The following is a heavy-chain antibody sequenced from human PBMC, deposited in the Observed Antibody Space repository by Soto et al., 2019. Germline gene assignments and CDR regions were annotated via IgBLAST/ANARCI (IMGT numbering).Heavy chain of an antibody. D-gene: IGHD1-7*01. Sequence: PGGSLRLSCAASGFTFSSYWMHWVRQAPGKGLMWVSRIHNDGSTTRYADSVKGRFTISRDNAKNTLYLQMSSLRVEDTAVYYCARDNWNSYWGQGTLVPFSS. CDR2: IHNDGSTT. V-gene: IGHV3-74*01. CDR1: GFTFSSYW. CDR3: ARDNWNSY. J-gene: IGHJ4*01.